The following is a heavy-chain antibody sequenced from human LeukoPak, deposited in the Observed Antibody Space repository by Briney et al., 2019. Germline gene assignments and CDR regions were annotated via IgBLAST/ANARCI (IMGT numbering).Heavy chain of an antibody. CDR2: MNPNSGNT. CDR3: ARYGDGRGEIDY. Sequence: WASVKVSCKASGYTFTSYDINWVRQAPGQGVEWMGWMNPNSGNTGYAQKFQGRVTITRNTSISTAYMELSSLRSEDTAVYYCARYGDGRGEIDYWGQGTLVTVSS. J-gene: IGHJ4*02. CDR1: GYTFTSYD. D-gene: IGHD4-17*01. V-gene: IGHV1-8*03.